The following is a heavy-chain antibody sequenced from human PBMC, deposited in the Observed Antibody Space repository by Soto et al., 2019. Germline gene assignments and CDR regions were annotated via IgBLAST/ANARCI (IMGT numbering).Heavy chain of an antibody. CDR1: GFTFADYA. Sequence: PGGSLRHSCAASGFTFADYAMHWVRHAPGKGLEWVSGISWNSGSIGYADSVKGRFTISRDNAKNSLYLQMNSLRAEDTALYYCAKDIGGGVAGTFAAFDIWGQGTMVTVSS. CDR3: AKDIGGGVAGTFAAFDI. D-gene: IGHD6-19*01. CDR2: ISWNSGSI. J-gene: IGHJ3*02. V-gene: IGHV3-9*01.